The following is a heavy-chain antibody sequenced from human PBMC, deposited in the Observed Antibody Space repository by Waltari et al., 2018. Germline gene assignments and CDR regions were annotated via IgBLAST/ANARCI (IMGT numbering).Heavy chain of an antibody. V-gene: IGHV4-38-2*01. CDR2: IYHGGIT. Sequence: QVQLQESGPELVRPSETLSLTCVVSGYLINSGSYWGWVRQTPGKGLQWIGSIYHGGITYYNPSLKSRLTLSVDTSRNQFSLKLTSVTAADTAIYYCVRSGLGYCTSSTCYKNDDWGQGTLVTVSS. D-gene: IGHD2-2*02. CDR1: GYLINSGSY. J-gene: IGHJ4*02. CDR3: VRSGLGYCTSSTCYKNDD.